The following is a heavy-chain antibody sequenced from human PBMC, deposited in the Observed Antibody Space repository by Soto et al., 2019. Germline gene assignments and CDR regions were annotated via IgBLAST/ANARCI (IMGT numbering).Heavy chain of an antibody. Sequence: QITLKESGPTLLKPTQTLTLTRTFSGFSLSTSEVGVGWIRQPPGKALEWLALIYWDDDKRYSPSLRSRLTITKDTSKNQVVLTMTNMDPVDTATYYCAHRFDWYYFNYWGQGSLVTVSS. V-gene: IGHV2-5*02. CDR1: GFSLSTSEVG. J-gene: IGHJ4*02. CDR3: AHRFDWYYFNY. D-gene: IGHD3-9*01. CDR2: IYWDDDK.